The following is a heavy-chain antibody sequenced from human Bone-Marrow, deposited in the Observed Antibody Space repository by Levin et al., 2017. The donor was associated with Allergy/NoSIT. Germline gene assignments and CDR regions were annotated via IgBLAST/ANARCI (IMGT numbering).Heavy chain of an antibody. Sequence: GASVKVSCKASGYTFTDFYIHYLRQAPGQGLEWMGWMNPKTGGTRYAEKFQGRVTMTRDTSITTAYMELSSLRSDDTAVYYCARGRYFDPTNWFDPWGQGTLVTVSS. CDR3: ARGRYFDPTNWFDP. CDR2: MNPKTGGT. V-gene: IGHV1-2*02. CDR1: GYTFTDFY. D-gene: IGHD3-9*01. J-gene: IGHJ5*02.